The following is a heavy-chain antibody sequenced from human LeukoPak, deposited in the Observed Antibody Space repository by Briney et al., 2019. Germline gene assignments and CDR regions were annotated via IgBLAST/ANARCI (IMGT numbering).Heavy chain of an antibody. Sequence: PGGSLRLSCAASGFTFNGYWMCWVRQAPGKGLEWVANIKEDGSEKYYVDSVKGRFTISRDNAKNSLYLQMNSLRAEDTAVYYCAREYGYSYGTVWGQGTLVTVSS. J-gene: IGHJ4*02. D-gene: IGHD5-18*01. CDR3: AREYGYSYGTV. CDR1: GFTFNGYW. V-gene: IGHV3-7*03. CDR2: IKEDGSEK.